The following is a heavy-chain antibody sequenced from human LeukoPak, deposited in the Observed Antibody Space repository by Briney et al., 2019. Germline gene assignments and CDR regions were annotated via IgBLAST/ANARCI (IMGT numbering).Heavy chain of an antibody. CDR2: IQNDGSET. Sequence: PGGSLRLSCAASGFTFSSYGIHWVRQAPGKGLEWVAFIQNDGSETFYADSVKGRITISRDNSKNTLHLQMNSLRTEDTAVYYCARVKGGIAAAGNYFDYWGQGTLVTVSS. CDR1: GFTFSSYG. CDR3: ARVKGGIAAAGNYFDY. D-gene: IGHD6-13*01. J-gene: IGHJ4*02. V-gene: IGHV3-30*02.